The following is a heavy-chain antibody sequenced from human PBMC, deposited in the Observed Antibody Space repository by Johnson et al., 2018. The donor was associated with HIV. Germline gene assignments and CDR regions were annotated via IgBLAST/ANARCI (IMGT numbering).Heavy chain of an antibody. V-gene: IGHV3-33*01. Sequence: QVQLVESGGGVVQPGRSLRLSCAASGFTFSSYAMHWVRQDPGKGLEWVAVIWYDGSNKYYADSVKGRFTISRDNSKNTLYLQMNSLRAEDTAVYYCARVLTTRDAFDIWGQGTRVTVSS. CDR3: ARVLTTRDAFDI. D-gene: IGHD3-9*01. J-gene: IGHJ3*02. CDR2: IWYDGSNK. CDR1: GFTFSSYA.